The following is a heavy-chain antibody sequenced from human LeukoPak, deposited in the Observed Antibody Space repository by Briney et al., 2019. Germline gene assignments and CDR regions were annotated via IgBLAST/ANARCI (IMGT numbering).Heavy chain of an antibody. CDR3: ARDRGGYYPYYFDY. Sequence: SQTLSLTCTVSGGSISSGSYYWSWIRQPAGKGLEWIGRIYTSGSTNYNPSLKSRVTISVDTSKNQFSLKLSSVTAADTAVYYYARDRGGYYPYYFDYWGQGTLVTVSS. J-gene: IGHJ4*02. CDR2: IYTSGST. V-gene: IGHV4-61*02. CDR1: GGSISSGSYY. D-gene: IGHD3-22*01.